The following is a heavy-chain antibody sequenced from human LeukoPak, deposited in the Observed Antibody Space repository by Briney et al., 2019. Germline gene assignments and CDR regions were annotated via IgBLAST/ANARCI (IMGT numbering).Heavy chain of an antibody. CDR1: GFTFRSYA. D-gene: IGHD2-2*01. CDR3: AKGVCSSTSCFYYYYYGMHV. V-gene: IGHV3-23*01. J-gene: IGHJ6*04. Sequence: GGSLRLSCAASGFTFRSYAMIWVRQAPGKGLEWVSAISGSGGSTYYADSVKGRFTISRDNSKNTLYLQMNSLRAEDTAVYYCAKGVCSSTSCFYYYYYGMHVWGKGTTVTVSS. CDR2: ISGSGGST.